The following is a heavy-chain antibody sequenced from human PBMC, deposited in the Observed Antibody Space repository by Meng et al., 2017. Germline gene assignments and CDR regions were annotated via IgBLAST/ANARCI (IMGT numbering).Heavy chain of an antibody. Sequence: ASVKVSCKASGYTFTSYGISWVRQAPGQGLEWMGWISAYNGNTNYAQKLQGRVTMTTDTSTSTAYMKLRSLRSDDPAVYYCARGPGIVVAEEGLAFDIWGQGTMVTVSS. CDR1: GYTFTSYG. J-gene: IGHJ3*02. D-gene: IGHD3-22*01. CDR3: ARGPGIVVAEEGLAFDI. V-gene: IGHV1-18*01. CDR2: ISAYNGNT.